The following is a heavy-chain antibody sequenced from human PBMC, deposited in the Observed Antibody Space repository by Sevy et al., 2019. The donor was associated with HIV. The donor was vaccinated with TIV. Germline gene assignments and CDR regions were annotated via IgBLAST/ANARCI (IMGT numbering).Heavy chain of an antibody. Sequence: ASVKVSCKASGYSFTGYYMNWVRQAPGQGLEWMGWINPNTSDTTYSEKFEGRVTMTRDSSLSTAYLELRGLRSDDMAVYYCARDFLAVTSIPSDAFDIWGQGTLVTVSS. J-gene: IGHJ3*02. CDR3: ARDFLAVTSIPSDAFDI. CDR1: GYSFTGYY. V-gene: IGHV1-2*02. D-gene: IGHD2-21*02. CDR2: INPNTSDT.